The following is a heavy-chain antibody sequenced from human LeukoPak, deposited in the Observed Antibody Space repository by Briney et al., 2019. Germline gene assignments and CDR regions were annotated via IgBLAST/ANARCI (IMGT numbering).Heavy chain of an antibody. Sequence: PSETLSLTCTVSGYSISSGYYWGWIRQPPGKGLEWIGSIYHSGSTYYNPSLKSRVTISVDTSKNQFSLKLSSVTAADTAVYYCAASIAAAGYYYYYYMDVWGKGTTVTISS. CDR3: AASIAAAGYYYYYYMDV. CDR1: GYSISSGYY. V-gene: IGHV4-38-2*02. CDR2: IYHSGST. D-gene: IGHD6-13*01. J-gene: IGHJ6*03.